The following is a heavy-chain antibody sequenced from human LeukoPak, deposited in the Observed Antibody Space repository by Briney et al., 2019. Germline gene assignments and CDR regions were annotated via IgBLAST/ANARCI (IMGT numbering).Heavy chain of an antibody. CDR1: GYTFTGYD. Sequence: GASVKVSCKASGYTFTGYDINWVRQATGQGLEWMGWMNPNSGNTGYAQKFQGRVTITRNTSISTAYMELSSLRSEDTAVYYCAREYSNGPDAFDIWGQGTMVTVSS. CDR3: AREYSNGPDAFDI. J-gene: IGHJ3*02. D-gene: IGHD4-11*01. CDR2: MNPNSGNT. V-gene: IGHV1-8*03.